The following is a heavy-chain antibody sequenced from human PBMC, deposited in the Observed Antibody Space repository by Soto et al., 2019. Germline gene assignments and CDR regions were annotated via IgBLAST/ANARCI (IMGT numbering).Heavy chain of an antibody. V-gene: IGHV1-69*01. Sequence: QVQLVQSGAEVKKPGSSVKVSCKASGGTSSSYAISWVRQAPGQGLEWMGGIIPIFGTANYAQKFQGRVTITADESTSTAYMELSSLRSEDTAVYYCAVSTSDLSYYYYGMDVWGQGTTVTVSS. J-gene: IGHJ6*02. CDR1: GGTSSSYA. CDR2: IIPIFGTA. CDR3: AVSTSDLSYYYYGMDV.